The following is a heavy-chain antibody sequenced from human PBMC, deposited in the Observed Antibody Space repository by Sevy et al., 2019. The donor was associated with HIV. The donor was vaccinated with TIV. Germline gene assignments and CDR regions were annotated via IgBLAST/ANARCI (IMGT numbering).Heavy chain of an antibody. J-gene: IGHJ6*02. D-gene: IGHD2-2*01. CDR1: GYTFTNND. CDR2: MTPDSGRA. CDR3: ARGDRYCSSTSCPGGFYYYGMDV. V-gene: IGHV1-8*02. Sequence: ASVKVSCKTSGYTFTNNDINWLRQAAGQGLEWMGWMTPDSGRAGYAQRFQGRVTMTRDTSISTAYMELSRLRSDDTAVYYCARGDRYCSSTSCPGGFYYYGMDVWGQGTTVTVSS.